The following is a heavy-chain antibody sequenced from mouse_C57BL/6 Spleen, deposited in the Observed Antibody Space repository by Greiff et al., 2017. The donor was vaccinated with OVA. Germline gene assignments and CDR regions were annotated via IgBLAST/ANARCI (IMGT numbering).Heavy chain of an antibody. CDR1: GYTFTSYW. Sequence: QVQLQQPGAELVRPGTSVKLSCKASGYTFTSYWMHWVKQRPGQGLEWIGVIDPSDSYTNYNQKFKGKATLTVDTSSSTAYMQLSSLTSEDSAVYYGARRGDYDGDYFDYWGQGTTLTVSS. V-gene: IGHV1-59*01. D-gene: IGHD2-4*01. CDR2: IDPSDSYT. CDR3: ARRGDYDGDYFDY. J-gene: IGHJ2*01.